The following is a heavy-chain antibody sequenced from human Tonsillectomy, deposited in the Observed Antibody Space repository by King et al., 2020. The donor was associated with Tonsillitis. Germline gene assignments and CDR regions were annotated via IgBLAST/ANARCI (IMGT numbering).Heavy chain of an antibody. J-gene: IGHJ4*02. CDR3: ARDWSVFQWLDYFDY. CDR2: IWYDGSSK. Sequence: VQLVESGGGVVQPGTSLRLSCAASGFTFSRHGMHWVRQAPGKGLEWVAVIWYDGSSKYYADSLKGRFTISRDNSNNTLYLQMNSLRAEDTAIYYCARDWSVFQWLDYFDYWGQGTLVTVSS. V-gene: IGHV3-33*01. CDR1: GFTFSRHG. D-gene: IGHD6-19*01.